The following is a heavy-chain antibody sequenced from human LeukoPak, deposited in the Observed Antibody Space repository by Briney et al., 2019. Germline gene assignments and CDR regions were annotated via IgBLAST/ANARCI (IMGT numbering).Heavy chain of an antibody. J-gene: IGHJ4*02. Sequence: PGGSLRLSCAASGFTFSSYWMSWVRQAPGKGLEWVSYISSSGSTIYYADSVKGRFTISRDNAKNSLDLQMNSLRVEDTGIYYCVKVAKYYYGSETYYFFEHWGQGTPVTASS. CDR2: ISSSGSTI. CDR3: VKVAKYYYGSETYYFFEH. D-gene: IGHD3-10*01. CDR1: GFTFSSYW. V-gene: IGHV3-48*04.